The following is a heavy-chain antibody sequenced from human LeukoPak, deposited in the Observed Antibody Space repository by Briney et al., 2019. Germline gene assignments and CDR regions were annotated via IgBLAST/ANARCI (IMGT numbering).Heavy chain of an antibody. CDR1: GFTFSSYA. J-gene: IGHJ4*02. CDR2: ISYDGSNK. CDR3: ARESQAYYYGSGSPNY. D-gene: IGHD3-10*01. V-gene: IGHV3-30*04. Sequence: GGSLRLSCAASGFTFSSYAMHRVRQAPGKGLEWVAVISYDGSNKYYADSVKGRFTISRDNSKNTLYLQMNSLRAEDTAVYYCARESQAYYYGSGSPNYWGQGTLVTVSS.